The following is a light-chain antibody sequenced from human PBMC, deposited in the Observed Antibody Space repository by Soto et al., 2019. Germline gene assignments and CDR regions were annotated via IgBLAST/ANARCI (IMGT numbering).Light chain of an antibody. V-gene: IGKV3-11*01. J-gene: IGKJ2*01. Sequence: EVLLTQSPATLSFTPGESATLSCRASQPINTYLGWYQQKSGQSPRLLIYDASNRAADIPARFSASGFGTDFTLTISSLKPEDFGTYYCHHRINWPPEDTFGQGTKMEI. CDR3: HHRINWPPEDT. CDR1: QPINTY. CDR2: DAS.